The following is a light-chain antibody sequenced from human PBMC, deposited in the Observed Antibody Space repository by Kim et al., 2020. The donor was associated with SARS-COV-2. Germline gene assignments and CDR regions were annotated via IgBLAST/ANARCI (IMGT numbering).Light chain of an antibody. J-gene: IGLJ1*01. CDR1: KLGDKY. V-gene: IGLV3-1*01. CDR2: QDS. Sequence: GSPGQTASITCSGDKLGDKYACWYQQKPGQSPVLVIYQDSKRPSGIPERFSGSNSGNTATLTISGTQAMDEADYYCQAWDSSTYVFGTGTKVTVL. CDR3: QAWDSSTYV.